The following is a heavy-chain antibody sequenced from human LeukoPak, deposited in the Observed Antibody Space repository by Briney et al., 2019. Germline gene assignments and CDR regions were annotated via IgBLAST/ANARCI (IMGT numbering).Heavy chain of an antibody. CDR1: GGSISTSSYS. J-gene: IGHJ4*02. CDR3: ARDQYYGSGRFDY. V-gene: IGHV4-61*01. D-gene: IGHD3-10*01. CDR2: IYYSGST. Sequence: SETLSLTCTVSGGSISTSSYSWGWIRQPPGKGLEWIGYIYYSGSTNYNPSLKSRVTISVDTSKNQFSLKLSSVTAADTAVYYCARDQYYGSGRFDYWGQGTLVTVSS.